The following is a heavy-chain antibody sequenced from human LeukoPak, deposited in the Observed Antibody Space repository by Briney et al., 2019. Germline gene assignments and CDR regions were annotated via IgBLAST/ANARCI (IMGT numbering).Heavy chain of an antibody. J-gene: IGHJ6*03. Sequence: GGSLRLSYAASGFTFSSYEMHGVRQAPGKGLEWVSYISSSGSTIYYADSVKGRFTISRDNAKNSLYLQMNSLRAEDTAVYYCARDRIVVVPADETYYYYMDVWGKGTTVTVSS. CDR1: GFTFSSYE. CDR2: ISSSGSTI. CDR3: ARDRIVVVPADETYYYYMDV. V-gene: IGHV3-48*03. D-gene: IGHD2-2*01.